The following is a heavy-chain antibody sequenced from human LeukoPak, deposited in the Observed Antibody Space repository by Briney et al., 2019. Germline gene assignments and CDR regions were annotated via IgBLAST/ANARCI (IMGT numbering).Heavy chain of an antibody. J-gene: IGHJ6*02. D-gene: IGHD2-2*01. V-gene: IGHV5-10-1*01. CDR3: AASRTSGQRGGYYYYGMDV. CDR1: GYSFTSYW. CDR2: IDPSDSYT. Sequence: GESLKISCKGSGYSFTSYWISWVRQMPGKGLEWMGRIDPSDSYTNYSPSFQGHVTISADKSISTAYLQWSSLKASDPTMYSCAASRTSGQRGGYYYYGMDVWGQGTTVTVSS.